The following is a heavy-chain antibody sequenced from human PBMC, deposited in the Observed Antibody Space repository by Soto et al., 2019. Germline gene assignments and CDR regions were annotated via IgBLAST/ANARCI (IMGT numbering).Heavy chain of an antibody. CDR1: GGSFSRYY. V-gene: IGHV4-34*01. J-gene: IGHJ4*02. CDR3: ARREKGIAVAGHDY. CDR2: XNXXGXT. D-gene: IGHD6-19*01. Sequence: SETLSLTCAVYGGSFSRYYWSWIRQPPGKGLEXIGXXNXXGXTXXXPXXXSRVTISVDTSKNQFSLKLSSVTAADTAVYYCARREKGIAVAGHDYWGQGTLVTVSS.